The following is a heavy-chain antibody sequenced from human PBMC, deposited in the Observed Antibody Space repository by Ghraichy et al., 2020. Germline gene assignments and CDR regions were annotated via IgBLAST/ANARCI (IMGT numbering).Heavy chain of an antibody. D-gene: IGHD2-15*01. CDR3: AKGNLGHCSGTFFYYFDS. CDR1: GFTFSTYA. V-gene: IGHV3-23*01. CDR2: ISGSDPGT. J-gene: IGHJ4*02. Sequence: GGSLRLSCTASGFTFSTYAMSWVRQAPGKGPEWVAAISGSDPGTYHAASVRGRFTISRDNSRNTLYLQMNFLRAEDTAVYYCAKGNLGHCSGTFFYYFDSWGQVTLVTVSS.